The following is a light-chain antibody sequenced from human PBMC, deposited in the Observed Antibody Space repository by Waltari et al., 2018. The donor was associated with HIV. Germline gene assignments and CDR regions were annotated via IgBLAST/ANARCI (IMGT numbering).Light chain of an antibody. Sequence: DIQMTQSPSSLSASVGDRVTITCRSSQYINTYLNWYQQKPGTAPKALIYDASSLESGVPSRFSGNGLGTDFTLTISSLQPDDYATYFCQQTYTVPLTFGPGTKVDIK. CDR3: QQTYTVPLT. CDR2: DAS. J-gene: IGKJ3*01. V-gene: IGKV1-39*01. CDR1: QYINTY.